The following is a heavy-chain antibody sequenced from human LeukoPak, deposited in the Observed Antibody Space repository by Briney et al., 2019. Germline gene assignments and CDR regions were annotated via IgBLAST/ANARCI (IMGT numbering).Heavy chain of an antibody. D-gene: IGHD2-8*01. J-gene: IGHJ5*02. V-gene: IGHV4-59*08. CDR1: GGSTSSYY. Sequence: SETLSLTCTVSGGSTSSYYWSWIRQPPGKGLEWIGYIYYSGSTNYNPSLKSRVTISVDTSKNQFSLKLSSATAADTAVYYCARLMGTRFDPWGQGTLVTVSS. CDR2: IYYSGST. CDR3: ARLMGTRFDP.